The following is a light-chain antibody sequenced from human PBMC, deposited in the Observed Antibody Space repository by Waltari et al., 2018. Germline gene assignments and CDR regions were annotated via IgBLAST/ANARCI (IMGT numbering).Light chain of an antibody. CDR2: DVS. V-gene: IGLV2-14*03. CDR3: SSQSSNNVVL. Sequence: QSALTQPASVSGSPGQSITISCTGTRSDVGSYNSVSWYQDHPGQGPKVMIYDVSNRPSGVSARFSGSKSGNTASLTISGLQAEDEADYYCSSQSSNNVVLFGGGTKLTVL. J-gene: IGLJ2*01. CDR1: RSDVGSYNS.